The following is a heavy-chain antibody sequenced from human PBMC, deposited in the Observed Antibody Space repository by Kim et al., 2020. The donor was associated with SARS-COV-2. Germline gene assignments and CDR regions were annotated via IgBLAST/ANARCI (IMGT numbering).Heavy chain of an antibody. CDR2: IDCGNGNT. CDR3: LGGYYFDY. D-gene: IGHD2-15*01. J-gene: IGHJ4*02. CDR1: GHTFTRDS. Sequence: ASVKVSCKTSGHTFTRDSIHWVRQAPGQRFEWMGGIDCGNGNTKYSQKFQGRVTFTRDTSASTAYMELSSLRSEDSAVYYCLGGYYFDYGGQGTPITVSS. V-gene: IGHV1-3*01.